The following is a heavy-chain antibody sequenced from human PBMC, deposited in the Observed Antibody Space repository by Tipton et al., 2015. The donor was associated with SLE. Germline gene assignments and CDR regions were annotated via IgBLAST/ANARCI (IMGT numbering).Heavy chain of an antibody. D-gene: IGHD2-21*01. Sequence: TLSLTCTVSGGSISNHYWCWLRQSPGKGLEWIGYVFYTGSTNYNPSFKSRVTVSVDTSNNQFSLRLDSVTAADTAIYFCARAKSAMGSYDTWGQGAQVTVSS. CDR2: VFYTGST. J-gene: IGHJ5*02. CDR3: ARAKSAMGSYDT. V-gene: IGHV4-59*11. CDR1: GGSISNHY.